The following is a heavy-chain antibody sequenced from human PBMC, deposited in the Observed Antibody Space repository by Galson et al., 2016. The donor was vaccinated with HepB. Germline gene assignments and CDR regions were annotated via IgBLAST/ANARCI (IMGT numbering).Heavy chain of an antibody. V-gene: IGHV4-4*02. CDR2: IYHLGTT. Sequence: SETLSLTCTVSGGSISSSNWWTWVLQPPGKRPEWIGEIYHLGTTNYNPSLKSRVTISVDKSKKQFSLKLNSVTPADTAVYYCARIGRGVGVFDMWGQGTMAIVSS. CDR1: GGSISSSNW. D-gene: IGHD3-10*01. J-gene: IGHJ3*02. CDR3: ARIGRGVGVFDM.